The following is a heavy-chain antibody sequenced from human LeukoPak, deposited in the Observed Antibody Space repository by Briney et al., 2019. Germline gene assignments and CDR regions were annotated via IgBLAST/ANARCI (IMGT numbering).Heavy chain of an antibody. D-gene: IGHD6-13*01. J-gene: IGHJ6*02. Sequence: SETLSLTCAVYGGSFSGYYWSWIRQPPGKGLEWIGEINHSGSTNYNPSLKSRVTISVDTSKNQFSLKLSSVTAADTAVYYCARESYSSSWSYYYYGMDVWGRGTTVTVSS. CDR3: ARESYSSSWSYYYYGMDV. CDR2: INHSGST. CDR1: GGSFSGYY. V-gene: IGHV4-34*01.